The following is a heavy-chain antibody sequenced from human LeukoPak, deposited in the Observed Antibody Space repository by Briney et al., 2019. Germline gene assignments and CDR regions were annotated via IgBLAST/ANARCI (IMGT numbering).Heavy chain of an antibody. Sequence: GGSLRLSCAASGFTFSNYAMSWVRQAPGKGLEWVSGISGSGVNTYYADSVKGRFTISKDNSKNTLYLQMNSLRAEDTAIYYCAKDLAYSNYDLKYGMDVWGQGTTVTVSS. D-gene: IGHD4-11*01. CDR2: ISGSGVNT. J-gene: IGHJ6*02. V-gene: IGHV3-23*01. CDR3: AKDLAYSNYDLKYGMDV. CDR1: GFTFSNYA.